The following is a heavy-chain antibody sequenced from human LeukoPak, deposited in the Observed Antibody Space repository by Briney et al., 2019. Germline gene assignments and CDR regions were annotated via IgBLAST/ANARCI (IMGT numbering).Heavy chain of an antibody. CDR2: IYYSGST. J-gene: IGHJ5*02. D-gene: IGHD5-18*01. CDR1: GGSINSYY. CDR3: ARVTSCGFDP. Sequence: SETLSLTCTVSGGSINSYYWSWIRQPPGKGLEWIGYIYYSGSTNYNPSLKSRVTISVDTSKNQFSLKLSSVTAADTAVYYCARVTSCGFDPWGQGTLVTVSS. V-gene: IGHV4-59*01.